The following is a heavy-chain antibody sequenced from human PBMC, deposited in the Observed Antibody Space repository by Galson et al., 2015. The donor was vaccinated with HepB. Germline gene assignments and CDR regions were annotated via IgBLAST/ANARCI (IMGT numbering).Heavy chain of an antibody. Sequence: SLRLSCAAAGFTFSGYWMTWVRQVPGKGLEWVANIKEDESEKYYVDSVKGRFTISRDNAKNSLYLQLNSLRAEDTAVYFCARFAGGGYSTSWYRSGFDYWGQGTLVIVSS. CDR2: IKEDESEK. D-gene: IGHD6-13*01. CDR1: GFTFSGYW. V-gene: IGHV3-7*05. J-gene: IGHJ4*02. CDR3: ARFAGGGYSTSWYRSGFDY.